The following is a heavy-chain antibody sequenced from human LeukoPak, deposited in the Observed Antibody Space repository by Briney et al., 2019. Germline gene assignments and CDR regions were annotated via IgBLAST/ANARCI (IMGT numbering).Heavy chain of an antibody. CDR1: GFTFDDYA. V-gene: IGHV3-9*01. CDR2: ISWNSGSI. Sequence: GRSLRLSCAASGFTFDDYAMHWVRQAPGKGLEWVSGISWNSGSIVYADSVKGRFTISRDNAKNSLYLQMNSLRAEDTALYYCAKGSRRYDSSGYSAGIYFDYWGQGTLVTVSS. J-gene: IGHJ4*02. CDR3: AKGSRRYDSSGYSAGIYFDY. D-gene: IGHD3-22*01.